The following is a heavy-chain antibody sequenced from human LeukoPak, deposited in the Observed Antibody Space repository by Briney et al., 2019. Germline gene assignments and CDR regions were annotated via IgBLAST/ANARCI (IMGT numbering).Heavy chain of an antibody. V-gene: IGHV3-64D*06. J-gene: IGHJ4*02. D-gene: IGHD6-19*01. CDR1: GFTFNNYT. CDR3: VKAHSSAWKIFDY. Sequence: PGGSLRLSCSASGFTFNNYTMHWVRQAPGRGLEFVSAITSDGGSTYYASSVRGRFTISRDNSKNTLYLQVSSLRPEDTAVYYCVKAHSSAWKIFDYWGQGTLVTVSS. CDR2: ITSDGGST.